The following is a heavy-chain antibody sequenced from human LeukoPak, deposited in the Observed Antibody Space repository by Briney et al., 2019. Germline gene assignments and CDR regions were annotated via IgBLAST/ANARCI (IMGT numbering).Heavy chain of an antibody. J-gene: IGHJ4*02. Sequence: SGPTLVKPTQTLTLTCTFSGFSLSTGGVGVGWIRQPPGKALQWLALIYWNDDKRYYPSLKSRLTITKDISKNQVVFAMANMDPVDTATYYCAHTARTGTACYFDDWGQGTPVTVSS. CDR3: AHTARTGTACYFDD. CDR1: GFSLSTGGVG. CDR2: IYWNDDK. V-gene: IGHV2-5*01. D-gene: IGHD1-1*01.